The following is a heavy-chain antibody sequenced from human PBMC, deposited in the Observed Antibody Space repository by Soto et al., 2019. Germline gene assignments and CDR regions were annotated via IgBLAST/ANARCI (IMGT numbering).Heavy chain of an antibody. D-gene: IGHD1-7*01. CDR3: AKSVELRPPFDY. V-gene: IGHV3-30*18. CDR2: ISYDGSNK. CDR1: GFTFSSYG. J-gene: IGHJ4*02. Sequence: VQLVESGGGVVQPGRSLRLSCAASGFTFSSYGMHWVRQAPGKGREWAAVISYDGSNKYYADSVKGRLTISRDNSKNTLYLQMNSLRAEYTAVYCCAKSVELRPPFDYWGQGTLVTVSS.